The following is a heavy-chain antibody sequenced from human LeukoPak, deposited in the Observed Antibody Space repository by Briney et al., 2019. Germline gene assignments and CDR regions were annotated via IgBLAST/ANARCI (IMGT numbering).Heavy chain of an antibody. CDR2: IYHNGNT. Sequence: SETLSLTCTVSSGSISTYYWSWIRQPPGKGLEWIGYIYHNGNTNYNPSLKSRVTLSVDTSKNQFSLKLSSVTAADAAVYYCARGSGLWLVAGWYFDLWGRGTLVTVSS. J-gene: IGHJ2*01. V-gene: IGHV4-59*01. CDR3: ARGSGLWLVAGWYFDL. D-gene: IGHD5-18*01. CDR1: SGSISTYY.